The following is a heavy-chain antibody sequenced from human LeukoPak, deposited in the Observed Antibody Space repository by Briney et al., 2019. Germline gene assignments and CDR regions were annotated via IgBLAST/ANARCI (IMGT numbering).Heavy chain of an antibody. V-gene: IGHV1-69*13. J-gene: IGHJ4*02. CDR2: IIPIFGTA. CDR3: ARSRPFITGRFYDILDF. D-gene: IGHD3-9*01. CDR1: GGTLSSYA. Sequence: SVKVSCKASGGTLSSYAISWVRQAPGQGLEWMGGIIPIFGTANYAQKFQGRVTITADESTSTAYMELSSLRSEDTAVYYCARSRPFITGRFYDILDFWGQGTLVTVSS.